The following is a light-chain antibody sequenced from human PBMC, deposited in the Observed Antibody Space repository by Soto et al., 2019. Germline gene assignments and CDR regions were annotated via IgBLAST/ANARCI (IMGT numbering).Light chain of an antibody. CDR1: QSVASTY. V-gene: IGKV3-20*01. CDR3: QQHRCSHPYT. Sequence: EIVLTQSPGTLSLSPGERATLSCRASQSVASTYLAWYQQKPGQAPRLLIYGASSRATGIPDRFSGSGSGTDFTLTISRLEPEDFAVYYCQQHRCSHPYTFGQGTKLEIK. J-gene: IGKJ2*01. CDR2: GAS.